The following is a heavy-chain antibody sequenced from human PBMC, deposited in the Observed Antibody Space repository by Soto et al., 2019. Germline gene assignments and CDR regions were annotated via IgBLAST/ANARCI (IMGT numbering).Heavy chain of an antibody. Sequence: GASVKVSCKASGYTFTSYYMHWVRRAPGQGLEWMGIINPSGGSTSYAQKFQGRVTMTRDTSTSTVYMELSSLRSEDTAVYYCARDKMVRGVIITDYYYGMDVWGQGTTVTVSS. CDR2: INPSGGST. CDR3: ARDKMVRGVIITDYYYGMDV. V-gene: IGHV1-46*01. J-gene: IGHJ6*01. D-gene: IGHD3-10*01. CDR1: GYTFTSYY.